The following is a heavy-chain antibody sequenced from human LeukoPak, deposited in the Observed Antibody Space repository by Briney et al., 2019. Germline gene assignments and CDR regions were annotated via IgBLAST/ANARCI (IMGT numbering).Heavy chain of an antibody. D-gene: IGHD3-3*02. J-gene: IGHJ3*02. CDR2: ISGDGGST. Sequence: PGGSLRLSCAASGFTFDDYAMHWVRQAPGKGLEWVSLISGDGGSTYYADSVKGRFTISRDNAKNSLYLQMNSLRAEDTAVYYCARDVNAAFDIWGQGTMVTVSS. V-gene: IGHV3-43*02. CDR3: ARDVNAAFDI. CDR1: GFTFDDYA.